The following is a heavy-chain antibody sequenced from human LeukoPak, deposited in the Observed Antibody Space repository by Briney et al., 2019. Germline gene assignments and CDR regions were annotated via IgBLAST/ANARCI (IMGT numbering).Heavy chain of an antibody. J-gene: IGHJ4*02. Sequence: PSETLSLTCAVHGASVSGFDWTWGRQPPGKGREWVGEIFPGGRSNYNPSLQSPVTISGDTSKNQFSLKVSSVTAADTAVYYCARGLGEGSPDHWGQGTVVTVSP. CDR3: ARGLGEGSPDH. CDR2: IFPGGRS. V-gene: IGHV4-34*01. CDR1: GASVSGFD.